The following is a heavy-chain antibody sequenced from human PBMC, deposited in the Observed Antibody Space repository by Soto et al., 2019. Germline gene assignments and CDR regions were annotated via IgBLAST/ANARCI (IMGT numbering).Heavy chain of an antibody. CDR3: ASMRTYGYWYFDY. V-gene: IGHV4-59*11. CDR1: GGSISSHY. J-gene: IGHJ4*02. D-gene: IGHD5-18*01. Sequence: SETLSLTCTVSGGSISSHYWSWIRQSPGKGMXWIXXXXYXGXTXXXXXXKSRVTISVDTSKKQFSLKMRSVTGADTAVYYCASMRTYGYWYFDYWGQGTLVTAPQ. CDR2: XXYXGXT.